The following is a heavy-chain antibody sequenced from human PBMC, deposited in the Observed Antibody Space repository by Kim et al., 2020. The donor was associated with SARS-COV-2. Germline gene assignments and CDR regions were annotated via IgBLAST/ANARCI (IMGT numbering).Heavy chain of an antibody. V-gene: IGHV4-34*01. J-gene: IGHJ4*02. D-gene: IGHD3-22*01. CDR3: ARGLPPDSSGYPPTYYFDS. CDR2: ITHSGSS. CDR1: GGSFRGYY. Sequence: SETLSLTCAVYGGSFRGYYWSWIRQPPGKGLEWIGEITHSGSSTYNPSLKSRVTISVDTSKNQFSLKLSSVTAADTAVYYCARGLPPDSSGYPPTYYFDSWGQGTLVTVSS.